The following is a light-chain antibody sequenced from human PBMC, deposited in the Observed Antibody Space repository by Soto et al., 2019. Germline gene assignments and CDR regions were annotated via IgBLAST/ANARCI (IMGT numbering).Light chain of an antibody. CDR3: RSYTSSSTRV. CDR2: DVS. V-gene: IGLV2-14*01. J-gene: IGLJ1*01. CDR1: SSDVGGYNY. Sequence: QSVLTQPASVSGSPGQSITISCTGTSSDVGGYNYVSWYQQHPGKATKLMIYDVSNRPSGVSYRFSGSKSGNTASLTISVLQAEDEADYYCRSYTSSSTRVFGTGTKLTVL.